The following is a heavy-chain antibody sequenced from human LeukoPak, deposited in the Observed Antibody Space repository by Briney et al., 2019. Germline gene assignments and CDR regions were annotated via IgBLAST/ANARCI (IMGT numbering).Heavy chain of an antibody. CDR1: GFTFSSYA. V-gene: IGHV3-30-3*01. J-gene: IGHJ4*02. CDR3: ARDLSYIGYSFDY. CDR2: ISYDGSNK. D-gene: IGHD5-18*01. Sequence: GGSLRLSCAASGFTFSSYAMHWVRQAPGKGLEWVAVISYDGSNKYYADSVKGRFSISRDYSKNTLYLQMNSLRGEDTAVYYCARDLSYIGYSFDYWGQGTLVTVSS.